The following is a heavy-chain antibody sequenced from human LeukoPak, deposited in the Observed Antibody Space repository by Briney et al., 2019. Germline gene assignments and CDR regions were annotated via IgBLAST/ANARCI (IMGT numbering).Heavy chain of an antibody. V-gene: IGHV3-74*01. CDR1: GFTLRNYW. CDR2: ISGDGSVI. D-gene: IGHD6-6*01. Sequence: GGSLRLSCTASGFTLRNYWMHWLRQAPGKPLVWVSRISGDGSVINYADSVQGRFTISRDKAKNILYLQINSLRREDTAVYYCARYSSSSGGASYYLDYWGHGTLVTVSS. J-gene: IGHJ4*01. CDR3: ARYSSSSGGASYYLDY.